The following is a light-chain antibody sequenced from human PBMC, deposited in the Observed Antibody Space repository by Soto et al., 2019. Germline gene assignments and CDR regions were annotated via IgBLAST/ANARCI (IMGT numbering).Light chain of an antibody. CDR3: QQYHSYPVT. CDR1: QSLSSW. CDR2: DAS. Sequence: DIQLTQSPSTLSASVGDRVTITCRASQSLSSWLAWYQQKPGKAPKLLIYDASSLESGVPSRFSGSGSGTQFTLTISSLQPDDFASYYCQQYHSYPVTFGGGTKVDIK. V-gene: IGKV1-5*01. J-gene: IGKJ4*01.